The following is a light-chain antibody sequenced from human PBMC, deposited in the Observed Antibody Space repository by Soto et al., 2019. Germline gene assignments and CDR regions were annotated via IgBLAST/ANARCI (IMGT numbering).Light chain of an antibody. CDR2: GAS. CDR1: QSVSSN. Sequence: EIVMTQSPATLSVSPGERATFSCRASQSVSSNLAWYQQKPGQAPRLLIYGASIRATGIPARFSGFGYGTDFTLTSSRLEQEDFALYYCKQEARLITFGQGTRRESK. CDR3: KQEARLIT. J-gene: IGKJ5*01. V-gene: IGKV3-15*01.